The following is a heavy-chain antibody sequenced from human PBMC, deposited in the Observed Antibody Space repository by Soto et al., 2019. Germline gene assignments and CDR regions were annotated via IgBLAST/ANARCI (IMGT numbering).Heavy chain of an antibody. CDR1: GYTFTSYD. J-gene: IGHJ4*02. CDR2: MNPHSGNT. CDR3: ASTTNDYGDRH. Sequence: QVQLVQSGAEVKKPGASVKVSCKASGYTFTSYDINWVRPATGQGLAWMGWMNPHSGNTGYAQKFQGRVKMTRNTSISTAYVERSSLRSEGTDVDYWASTTNDYGDRHWGQGARVTGSS. V-gene: IGHV1-8*01. D-gene: IGHD4-17*01.